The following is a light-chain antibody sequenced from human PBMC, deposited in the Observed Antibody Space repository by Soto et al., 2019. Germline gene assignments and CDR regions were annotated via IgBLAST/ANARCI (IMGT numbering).Light chain of an antibody. J-gene: IGKJ3*01. V-gene: IGKV3-20*01. CDR2: GAS. CDR1: QSVSSSY. CDR3: QQYGRSPFT. Sequence: EIMFTQSPGTLSFSAGERATLSCRASQSVSSSYLAWYQQKPGQAPRLLIYGASSRATGIPGRFSGSGSGTDFTLTISRLEPEDFAVYYCQQYGRSPFTLGPGTKVDSK.